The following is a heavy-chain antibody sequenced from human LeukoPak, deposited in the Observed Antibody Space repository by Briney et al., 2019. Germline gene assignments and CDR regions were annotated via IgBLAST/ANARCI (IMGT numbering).Heavy chain of an antibody. CDR2: MNPNSGNT. J-gene: IGHJ4*02. D-gene: IGHD4-17*01. CDR3: ARRVSYGDFDY. CDR1: GNTFTSYD. V-gene: IGHV1-8*01. Sequence: ASVKVSCKASGNTFTSYDVNWVRQATGQGLEWMGWMNPNSGNTGYAQKFQGRVTITRNTSISTAYMQLSSLRSEDTAVYYCARRVSYGDFDYWGQGTLVTVSS.